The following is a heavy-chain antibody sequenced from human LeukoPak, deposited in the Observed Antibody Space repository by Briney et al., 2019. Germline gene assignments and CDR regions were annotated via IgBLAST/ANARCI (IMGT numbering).Heavy chain of an antibody. Sequence: GEPLKISCKASGYTFTFSWIGWVRQMPGKGLEWMGIIYPGDSDTRYSPSFEGQVTMSVDKSINTAYLQWSSLKASDTAMYYCARLGYCSRGTCFAFDSWGQGTLVTVSS. CDR2: IYPGDSDT. V-gene: IGHV5-51*01. D-gene: IGHD2-15*01. J-gene: IGHJ4*02. CDR1: GYTFTFSW. CDR3: ARLGYCSRGTCFAFDS.